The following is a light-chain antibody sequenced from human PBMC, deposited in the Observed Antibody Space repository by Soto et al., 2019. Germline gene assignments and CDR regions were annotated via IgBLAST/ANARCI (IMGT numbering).Light chain of an antibody. CDR2: GAS. CDR3: QQYGSSPQT. V-gene: IGKV3-20*01. Sequence: EIVLTQSPGNLSLSPGERATLSCRASQSVSNSYLAWYQQKPGQAPRLLIYGASSRATGIPDRFSGSGSGTDFTLTISRLEPEDFAVYYCQQYGSSPQTFGQGTKVEIK. CDR1: QSVSNSY. J-gene: IGKJ1*01.